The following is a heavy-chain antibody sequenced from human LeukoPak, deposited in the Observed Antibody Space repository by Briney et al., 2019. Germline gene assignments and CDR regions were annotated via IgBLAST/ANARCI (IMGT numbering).Heavy chain of an antibody. V-gene: IGHV3-23*01. D-gene: IGHD6-13*01. CDR1: GFTFSSYA. CDR2: ISGSGGST. J-gene: IGHJ3*02. Sequence: GGSLRLSCAASGFTFSSYAMSWVRQAPGKGLEWVSAISGSGGSTYYADYVKGRFTISRDNSKNTLYLQMNSLRAEDTAVYYCAKAVTLRVVRWQQLACDAFDIWGQGTMVTVSS. CDR3: AKAVTLRVVRWQQLACDAFDI.